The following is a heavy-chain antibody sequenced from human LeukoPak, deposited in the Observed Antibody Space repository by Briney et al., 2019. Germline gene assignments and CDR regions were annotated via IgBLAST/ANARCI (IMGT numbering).Heavy chain of an antibody. Sequence: GGSLRLSCEASGFTFSAYSMNWVRQAPGKGLEWVSHISSGGAPIFYADSVKGRFTISRDNGQNSLYLQMNSLRDGDTAMYYCARDNSGGFGDHVYAYDIWGQGTMVTVSS. CDR3: ARDNSGGFGDHVYAYDI. J-gene: IGHJ3*02. CDR1: GFTFSAYS. V-gene: IGHV3-48*02. D-gene: IGHD4-23*01. CDR2: ISSGGAPI.